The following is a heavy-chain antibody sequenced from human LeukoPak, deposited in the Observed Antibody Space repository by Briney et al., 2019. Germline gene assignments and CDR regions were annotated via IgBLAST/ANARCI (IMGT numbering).Heavy chain of an antibody. CDR1: EFTFSNAW. D-gene: IGHD2-2*02. CDR3: TTLNLFYGDTVDY. Sequence: GGSLRLSCAASEFTFSNAWMNWVRQAPGKGLEWVGRIKSKTDGGTTDYAAPVKGRFTISRDDSKNTLYLQMNSLKTEDTAVYYCTTLNLFYGDTVDYWGQGTLVTVSS. J-gene: IGHJ4*02. V-gene: IGHV3-15*01. CDR2: IKSKTDGGTT.